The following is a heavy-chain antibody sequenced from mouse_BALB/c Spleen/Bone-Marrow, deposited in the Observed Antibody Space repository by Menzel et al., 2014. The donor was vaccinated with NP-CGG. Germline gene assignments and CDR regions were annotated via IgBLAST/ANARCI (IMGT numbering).Heavy chain of an antibody. Sequence: EVKLMESGGGLVKPGGSLKLSCAASGFAFSSYDMSWVRQTPEKRLEWVAYISSGGGSTYYPDTVKGRFTISRDNAKNTLYLQMSSLKSEDTAMYYCARPLYYYGSSPFYAMDYWGQGTSVTVSS. J-gene: IGHJ4*01. CDR3: ARPLYYYGSSPFYAMDY. CDR2: ISSGGGST. V-gene: IGHV5-12-1*01. D-gene: IGHD1-1*01. CDR1: GFAFSSYD.